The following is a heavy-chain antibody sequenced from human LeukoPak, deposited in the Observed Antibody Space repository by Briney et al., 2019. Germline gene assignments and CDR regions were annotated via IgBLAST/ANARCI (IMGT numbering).Heavy chain of an antibody. V-gene: IGHV4-38-2*02. CDR2: INHSGST. J-gene: IGHJ5*02. CDR1: GYSISSGYY. Sequence: PSETLSLTCTVSGYSISSGYYWSWIRQPPGKGLEWIGEINHSGSTNYNPSLKSRVTISVDTSKNQFSLKLSSVTAADTAVYYCARGQGGYSYGPERSPIRYNWFDPWGQGTLVTVSS. CDR3: ARGQGGYSYGPERSPIRYNWFDP. D-gene: IGHD5-18*01.